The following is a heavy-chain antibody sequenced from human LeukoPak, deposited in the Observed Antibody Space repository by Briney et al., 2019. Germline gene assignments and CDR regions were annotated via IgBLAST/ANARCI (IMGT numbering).Heavy chain of an antibody. CDR1: GGSISNYY. J-gene: IGHJ4*02. CDR3: ARGVVAAPQTFDY. D-gene: IGHD2-15*01. CDR2: ISYSGSP. Sequence: SETLSLTCTVSGGSISNYYWSWIRQPPGKGLEWIGYISYSGSPNYNPSLKSRVTISVDTSKNQFSLKLSSVTAADTAVYYCARGVVAAPQTFDYWGQGTLVTVSS. V-gene: IGHV4-59*01.